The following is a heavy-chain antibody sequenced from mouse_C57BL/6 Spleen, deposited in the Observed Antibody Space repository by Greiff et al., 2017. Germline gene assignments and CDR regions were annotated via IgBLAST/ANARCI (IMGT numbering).Heavy chain of an antibody. Sequence: EVMLVESGGDLVKPGGSLKLSCAASGFTFSSYGMSWVRQTPDKRLEWVATISSGGSYTYYPDSVKGRFTNSRDNAKNTLYLQMSSLKSEDTAMYYCARSTMIPGYFDVWGTGTTVTVSS. CDR3: ARSTMIPGYFDV. CDR2: ISSGGSYT. CDR1: GFTFSSYG. V-gene: IGHV5-6*01. J-gene: IGHJ1*03. D-gene: IGHD2-4*01.